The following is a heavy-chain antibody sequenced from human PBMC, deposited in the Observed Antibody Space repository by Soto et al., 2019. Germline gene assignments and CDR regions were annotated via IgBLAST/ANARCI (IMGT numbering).Heavy chain of an antibody. V-gene: IGHV3-21*06. CDR3: ARDIGEMSAV. CDR1: GFTFSSPT. Sequence: GGSLRLSCTGTGFTFSSPTMTWVRQGPGKGLEWVSSISSSSSYIYFAGSLKGRFTISRDNAKNSLYLQMNSLRAEDTAVYYCARDIGEMSAVWGQGTQVTVSS. CDR2: ISSSSSYI. J-gene: IGHJ4*02. D-gene: IGHD3-10*01.